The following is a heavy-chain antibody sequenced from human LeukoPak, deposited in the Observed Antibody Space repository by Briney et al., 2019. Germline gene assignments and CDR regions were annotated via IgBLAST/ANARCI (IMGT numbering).Heavy chain of an antibody. J-gene: IGHJ3*02. Sequence: SETLSLTCTVSGGSISSGSYYWRWIRQPAGKGLEWIGRIYTSGSTNYNPSLKSRVTISVDTSKNQFSLKLSSVTAADTAVYYCATLNDSSGYFDAFDIWGQGTMVTVSS. V-gene: IGHV4-61*02. D-gene: IGHD3-22*01. CDR3: ATLNDSSGYFDAFDI. CDR1: GGSISSGSYY. CDR2: IYTSGST.